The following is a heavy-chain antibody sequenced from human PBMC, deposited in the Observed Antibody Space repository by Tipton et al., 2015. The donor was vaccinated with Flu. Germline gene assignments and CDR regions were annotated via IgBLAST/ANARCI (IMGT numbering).Heavy chain of an antibody. V-gene: IGHV4-39*01. CDR1: GDSMSSTSYY. D-gene: IGHD2-8*01. CDR3: TRGVGYCTNDGCRDY. J-gene: IGHJ4*02. Sequence: LRLSCIVSGDSMSSTSYYWGWIRQPPGKGLEWIGTFYYTGHTYYKPSLKSRASISVDMSKKQFSLNLSSVTAADTAVYYCTRGVGYCTNDGCRDYWGQGTLVTVSS. CDR2: FYYTGHT.